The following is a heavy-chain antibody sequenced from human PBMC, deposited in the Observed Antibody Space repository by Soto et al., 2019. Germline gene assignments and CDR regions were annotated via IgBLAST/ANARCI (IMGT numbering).Heavy chain of an antibody. V-gene: IGHV3-48*01. Sequence: GGSLRLSCVASGFTFTHYWMHWVRQAPGKGLVWVSYISSDGSTIYYADSVKGRFTISRDNAKNSLYLQMNSLRAEDTAVYYCARRVNGYFDYWGQGALVTVSS. CDR2: ISSDGSTI. CDR1: GFTFTHYW. CDR3: ARRVNGYFDY. D-gene: IGHD2-8*01. J-gene: IGHJ4*02.